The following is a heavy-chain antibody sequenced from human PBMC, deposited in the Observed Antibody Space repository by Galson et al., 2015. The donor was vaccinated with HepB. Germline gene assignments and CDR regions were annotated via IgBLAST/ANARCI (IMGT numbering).Heavy chain of an antibody. CDR3: TTDDYQGPLWGLWSVHDY. D-gene: IGHD5-18*01. CDR1: GFTFSSYA. J-gene: IGHJ4*02. CDR2: ISYDGSNK. Sequence: SLRLSCTASGFTFSSYAMHWVRQAPGKGLEWVAVISYDGSNKYYADSVKGRFTISRDNSKNTLYLQMNSLKTEDTAVYYCTTDDYQGPLWGLWSVHDYWGQGTLVTVSS. V-gene: IGHV3-30-3*01.